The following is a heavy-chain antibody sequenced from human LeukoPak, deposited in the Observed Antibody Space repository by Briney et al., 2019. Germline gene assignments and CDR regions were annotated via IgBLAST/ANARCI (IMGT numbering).Heavy chain of an antibody. CDR3: AKDPRILD. J-gene: IGHJ4*02. D-gene: IGHD2-15*01. V-gene: IGHV3-33*06. CDR1: GFTFSTYG. CDR2: IWYDGSQK. Sequence: QPGRSLRLSCAASGFTFSTYGMHWVRQAPGKGLEWVAVIWYDGSQKYYADSVKGRFTISRDNSKNTLYLQMNSLRAEDTAVYYCAKDPRILDWGQGTLVTVSS.